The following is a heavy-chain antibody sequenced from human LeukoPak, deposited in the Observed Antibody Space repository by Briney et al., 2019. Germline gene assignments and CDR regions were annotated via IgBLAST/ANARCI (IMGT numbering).Heavy chain of an antibody. CDR1: GGSISSSSYY. J-gene: IGHJ4*02. D-gene: IGHD5-12*01. CDR3: ARDPGGWLRIRGYYFDY. V-gene: IGHV4-39*07. CDR2: IYYSGST. Sequence: SETLSLTCTVSGGSISSSSYYWGWIRQPPGKGLEWIGSIYYSGSTYYNPSLKSRVTISVDTSKNQFSLKLSSVTAADTAVYYCARDPGGWLRIRGYYFDYWGQGTLVTVSS.